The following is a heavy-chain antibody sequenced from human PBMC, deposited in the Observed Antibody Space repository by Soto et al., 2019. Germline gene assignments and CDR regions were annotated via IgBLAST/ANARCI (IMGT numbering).Heavy chain of an antibody. CDR1: GYSLASYW. Sequence: GESLKISCKGSGYSLASYWISWVSQMPAKGLEWMGRIDPSDSYANYSPSFQGHVTFSADKSISTPYLQGSSLRASDTAMYYCAGHKAFYYDSMGAGGQGTLVNVSS. CDR2: IDPSDSYA. J-gene: IGHJ4*02. D-gene: IGHD3-22*01. V-gene: IGHV5-10-1*01. CDR3: AGHKAFYYDSMGA.